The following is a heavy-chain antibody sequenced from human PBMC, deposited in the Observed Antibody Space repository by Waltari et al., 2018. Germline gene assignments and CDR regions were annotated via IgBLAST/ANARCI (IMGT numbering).Heavy chain of an antibody. CDR2: IIPIFGIA. D-gene: IGHD3-16*02. CDR3: ASSLNLGELSLGAGY. CDR1: GGTFSSYA. J-gene: IGHJ4*02. Sequence: QVQLVQSGAEVKKPGSSVKVSCKASGGTFSSYAISWVRQAPGQGLEWMGGIIPIFGIANYAQKFQGRVTITTDESTSTAYMELSSLRSEDTAVYYCASSLNLGELSLGAGYWGQGTLVTVSS. V-gene: IGHV1-69*05.